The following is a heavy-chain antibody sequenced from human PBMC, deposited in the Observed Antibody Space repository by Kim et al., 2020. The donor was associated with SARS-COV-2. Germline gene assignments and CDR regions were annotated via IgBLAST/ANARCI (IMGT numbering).Heavy chain of an antibody. V-gene: IGHV3-21*01. CDR3: ARDNYYDSSGFDP. CDR1: GFTFSSYS. CDR2: ISSSSSYI. Sequence: GGSLRLSCAASGFTFSSYSMNWVRQAPGKGLEWVSSISSSSSYIYSADSVKGRFTISRDNAKNSLYLQMNSLRAEDTAVYYCARDNYYDSSGFDPWGQGTLVTVSS. D-gene: IGHD3-22*01. J-gene: IGHJ5*02.